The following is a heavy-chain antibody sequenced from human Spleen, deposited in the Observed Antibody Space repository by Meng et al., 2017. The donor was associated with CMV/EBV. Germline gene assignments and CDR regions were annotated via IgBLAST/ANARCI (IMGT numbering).Heavy chain of an antibody. CDR2: ISVGGET. D-gene: IGHD6-13*01. V-gene: IGHV3-23*01. Sequence: GESLKISCAASGFTFRSYDINWVRQAPGKGLDWVSGISVGGETYYADSVKGRFTISRDNSKNTLYLQMNSLRAEDTDVYYCAKVSWPAVGADYWGQGTQVTVSS. J-gene: IGHJ4*02. CDR1: GFTFRSYD. CDR3: AKVSWPAVGADY.